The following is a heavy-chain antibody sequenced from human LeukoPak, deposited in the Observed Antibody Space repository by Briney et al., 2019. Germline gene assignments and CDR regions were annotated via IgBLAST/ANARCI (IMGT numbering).Heavy chain of an antibody. CDR2: ISSSSYI. J-gene: IGHJ3*02. V-gene: IGHV3-21*01. CDR1: GFTFSSYS. Sequence: GGSLRLSCAASGFTFSSYSMNWVRQAPGKGLEWVSSISSSSYIYYADSVKGRFTISRDNAKNSLYLQMNSLRAEDTAVYYCARDRLEGATKGVSDAFDIWGQGTMVTVSS. CDR3: ARDRLEGATKGVSDAFDI. D-gene: IGHD1-26*01.